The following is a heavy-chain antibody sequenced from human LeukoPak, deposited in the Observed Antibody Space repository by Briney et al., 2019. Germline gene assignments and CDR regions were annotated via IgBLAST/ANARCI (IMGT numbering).Heavy chain of an antibody. CDR2: ISPNSGGT. D-gene: IGHD4-23*01. Sequence: ASVKVSCKASGYSFNDYYIHWVRQAPGHGREWMGWISPNSGGTNYAQNFQGRVTMTRDTSITTAYMELSGLTSDDTALYYCATNYGGTSKYFDYWGQGTLVTVSS. J-gene: IGHJ4*02. V-gene: IGHV1-2*02. CDR1: GYSFNDYY. CDR3: ATNYGGTSKYFDY.